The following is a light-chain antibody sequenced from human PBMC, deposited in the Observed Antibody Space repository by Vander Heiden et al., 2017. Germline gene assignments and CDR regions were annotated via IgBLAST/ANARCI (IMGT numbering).Light chain of an antibody. J-gene: IGLJ3*02. CDR1: KIGSKT. V-gene: IGLV3-21*02. CDR3: QVWDSYTDHVV. Sequence: SYVLTQAPSVSVAPGQTARITCGGNKIGSKTVHWYQQKTRQAPVLVVYDDSDRPSGIPDRFSGSNSKTTATLTISRVEDGDEADYYCQVWDSYTDHVVFGGGTRLTVL. CDR2: DDS.